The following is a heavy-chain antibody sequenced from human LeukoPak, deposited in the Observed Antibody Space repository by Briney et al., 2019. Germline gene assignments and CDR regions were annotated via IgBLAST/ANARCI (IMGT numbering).Heavy chain of an antibody. CDR3: ARENGHIYGYAFLDQ. J-gene: IGHJ4*02. V-gene: IGHV3-21*04. D-gene: IGHD5-18*01. CDR1: GFTFSSYS. Sequence: TGGSLRLSCAASGFTFSSYSMNWVRQAPGKGLEWVSSISSSSSYIYYADSMKGRFTISRDNVKNSLYLQMNSLRAEDTAFYFCARENGHIYGYAFLDQWGQGTLVTVSS. CDR2: ISSSSSYI.